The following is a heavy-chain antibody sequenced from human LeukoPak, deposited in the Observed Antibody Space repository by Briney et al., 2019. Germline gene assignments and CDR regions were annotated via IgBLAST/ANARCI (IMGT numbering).Heavy chain of an antibody. CDR3: ARVYPLNWFDP. V-gene: IGHV4-30-4*01. J-gene: IGHJ5*02. CDR1: GGSFSGYY. CDR2: IYYSGST. Sequence: SETLSLTCAVYGGSFSGYYWSWIRQPPGKGLEWIGYIYYSGSTYYNPSLKSRVTISVDTSKNQFSLKLSSVTAADTAVYYCARVYPLNWFDPWGQGTLVTVSS.